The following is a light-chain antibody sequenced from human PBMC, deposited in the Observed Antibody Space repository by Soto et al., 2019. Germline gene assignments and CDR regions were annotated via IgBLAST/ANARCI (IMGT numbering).Light chain of an antibody. J-gene: IGKJ1*01. CDR1: QSISNW. V-gene: IGKV1-5*01. Sequence: DIQMTQSPSTLSASVGARVTITCRASQSISNWLAWYQQKPGKAPKLLIYDVSSLESGVPSRFSGSGSGTEFTLTISSLQPDDFATYYCQQSNTFWTFGKGTQGGYQ. CDR3: QQSNTFWT. CDR2: DVS.